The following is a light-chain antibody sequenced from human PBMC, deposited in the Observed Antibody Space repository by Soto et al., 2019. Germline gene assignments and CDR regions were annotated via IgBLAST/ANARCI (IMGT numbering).Light chain of an antibody. CDR2: SNN. J-gene: IGLJ2*01. CDR1: SSNIGRNT. V-gene: IGLV1-44*01. Sequence: SVLTQPPSASGTPGQRVTISCSGSSSNIGRNTVNWYQQLPGTAPKLLIYSNNQRPSGVPDRFSASKSGSSASLAISGLQSEDEADYYCAAWDDSLNGVVFGGGTKLTVL. CDR3: AAWDDSLNGVV.